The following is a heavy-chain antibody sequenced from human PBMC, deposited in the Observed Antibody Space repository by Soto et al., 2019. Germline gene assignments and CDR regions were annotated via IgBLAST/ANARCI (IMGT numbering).Heavy chain of an antibody. D-gene: IGHD4-17*01. CDR2: ISGYNGNT. V-gene: IGHV1-18*01. CDR3: ARFNGDYGWFDP. J-gene: IGHJ5*02. Sequence: QVQLVQSGAEVKKPGASVKVSCKASGYTFTSYGISWVRQAPGQGLEWMGWISGYNGNTKYAQKLQGRVTMTTDTSTRTAYMELRSLISDDTAVYYCARFNGDYGWFDPWFQGTLVTVSS. CDR1: GYTFTSYG.